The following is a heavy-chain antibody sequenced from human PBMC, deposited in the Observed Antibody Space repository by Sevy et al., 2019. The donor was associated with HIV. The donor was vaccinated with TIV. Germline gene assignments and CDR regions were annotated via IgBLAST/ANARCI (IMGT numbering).Heavy chain of an antibody. Sequence: GGSLRLSCAASGFTFSSYGMHWVRQAPGKGLEWVAVISYDGSNKHYADSVKGRFTISRDNSKNTVYLQMNSLRAEDTAVYYCAKDITVTTFLYNYYYGMDVWGQGTTVTVSS. D-gene: IGHD4-17*01. J-gene: IGHJ6*02. CDR2: ISYDGSNK. V-gene: IGHV3-30*18. CDR1: GFTFSSYG. CDR3: AKDITVTTFLYNYYYGMDV.